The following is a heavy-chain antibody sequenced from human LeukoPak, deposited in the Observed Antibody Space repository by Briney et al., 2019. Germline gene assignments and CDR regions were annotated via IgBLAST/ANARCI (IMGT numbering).Heavy chain of an antibody. J-gene: IGHJ5*02. Sequence: GGSQRLSCAASGFTFSSYAMSWVRQAPGKGLEWVGRIKSKTDGGTTDYAAPVKGRFTISRDDSKNTLYLQMNSLKTEDTAVYYCTTDDSGYDFDVSWGQGTLVTVSS. D-gene: IGHD5-12*01. CDR3: TTDDSGYDFDVS. V-gene: IGHV3-15*01. CDR1: GFTFSSYA. CDR2: IKSKTDGGTT.